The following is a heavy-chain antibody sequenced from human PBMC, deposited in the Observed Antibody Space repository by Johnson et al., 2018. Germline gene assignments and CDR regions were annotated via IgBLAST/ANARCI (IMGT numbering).Heavy chain of an antibody. D-gene: IGHD6-6*01. CDR3: ARGVGFGSSWEGV. CDR1: GGTFSSYA. J-gene: IGHJ6*02. Sequence: QVRLVESGAEVKKPGSSVKVSCKASGGTFSSYAISWVRQAPGHGLDWMGGIIPIFGAATYAKKFQGRDTITADESTSSADMALSSLRSEDTAVYYRARGVGFGSSWEGVWGQGTTVTVSS. V-gene: IGHV1-69*01. CDR2: IIPIFGAA.